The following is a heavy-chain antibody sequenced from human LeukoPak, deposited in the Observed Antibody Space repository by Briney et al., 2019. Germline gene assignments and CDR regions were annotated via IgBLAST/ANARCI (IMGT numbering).Heavy chain of an antibody. D-gene: IGHD2/OR15-2a*01. CDR1: GGSFSAYY. J-gene: IGHJ4*02. V-gene: IGHV4-34*01. CDR2: INHSGGT. CDR3: VRVDKNGGTTFNY. Sequence: SETLSLTCAVYGGSFSAYYWSWIRQPPGKGLEGIGEINHSGGTNYNPSLKSRVNMSVDTSRNQFSLKLTSVTAADTAIYYCVRVDKNGGTTFNYWGQGTLVTVSS.